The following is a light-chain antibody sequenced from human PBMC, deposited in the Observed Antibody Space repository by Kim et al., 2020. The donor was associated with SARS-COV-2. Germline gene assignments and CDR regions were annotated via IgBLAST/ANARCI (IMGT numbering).Light chain of an antibody. CDR1: QSVSSY. V-gene: IGKV3-11*01. J-gene: IGKJ5*01. CDR3: QQRSNWPPIT. CDR2: DAS. Sequence: SPGERAARSRRASQSVSSYLAWYQQKPGQAPRLLIYDASNRATGIPARFSGSGSGTDFTLTISSLEPEDFAVYYCQQRSNWPPITFGQGTRLEIK.